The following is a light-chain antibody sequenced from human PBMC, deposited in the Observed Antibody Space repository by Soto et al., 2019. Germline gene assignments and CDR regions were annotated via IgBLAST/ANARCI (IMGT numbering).Light chain of an antibody. CDR2: DAS. CDR3: QQSYSTPT. CDR1: QSISHF. V-gene: IGKV1-39*01. J-gene: IGKJ5*01. Sequence: DIQMTQSPSTLSASVGDRVTITCRASQSISHFLAWYQQKPGKVPKLLIYDASNLGSGVPSRFSGTGSGTDFTLTISSLQPEDFATYYCQQSYSTPTFGQGTRLEIK.